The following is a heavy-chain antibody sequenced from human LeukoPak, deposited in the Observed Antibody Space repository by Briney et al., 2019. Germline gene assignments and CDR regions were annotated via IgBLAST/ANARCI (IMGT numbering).Heavy chain of an antibody. CDR3: ARVIVGATPFPFDY. J-gene: IGHJ4*02. CDR1: GFTFSSYW. D-gene: IGHD1-26*01. Sequence: GGSLRLSCAASGFTFSSYWMHWVRQAPGKGLVWVSRINSDGSSTSYADSVKGRFTISRDNAKNTLYLQMDSLRAEDTAVYYCARVIVGATPFPFDYWGQGTLVTVSS. CDR2: INSDGSST. V-gene: IGHV3-74*01.